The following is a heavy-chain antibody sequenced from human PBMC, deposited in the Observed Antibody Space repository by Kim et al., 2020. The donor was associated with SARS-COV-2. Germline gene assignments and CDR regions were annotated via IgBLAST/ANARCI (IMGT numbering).Heavy chain of an antibody. CDR1: GFTFSSYA. D-gene: IGHD2-2*01. Sequence: GGSLRLSCAASGFTFSSYAMHWVRQAPGKGLEWVAVISYDGSNKYYADSVKGRFTISRDNSKNTLYLQMNSLRAEDTAVYYCARPRGDIVVVPAAMRYRGDAFDIWGQGTMVTVSS. V-gene: IGHV3-30*04. CDR2: ISYDGSNK. CDR3: ARPRGDIVVVPAAMRYRGDAFDI. J-gene: IGHJ3*02.